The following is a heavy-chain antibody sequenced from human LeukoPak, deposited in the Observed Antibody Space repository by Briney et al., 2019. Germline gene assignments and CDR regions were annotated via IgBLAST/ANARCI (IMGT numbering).Heavy chain of an antibody. CDR1: GGSISSSSYY. CDR2: IYYSGST. V-gene: IGHV4-39*07. CDR3: ARGYNGSSTSKDV. D-gene: IGHD2-2*01. Sequence: KPSETLSLTRTVSGGSISSSSYYWGWIRQPPGKGLEWIGSIYYSGSTYYNPSLKSRVTISVDTSKNQFSLKLSSVTAADTAVYYCARGYNGSSTSKDVWGQGTTVTVSS. J-gene: IGHJ6*02.